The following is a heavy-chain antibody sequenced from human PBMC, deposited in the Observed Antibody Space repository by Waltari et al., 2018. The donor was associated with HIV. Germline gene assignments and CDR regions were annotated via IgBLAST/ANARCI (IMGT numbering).Heavy chain of an antibody. D-gene: IGHD6-19*01. J-gene: IGHJ6*02. CDR2: FYPADSKT. V-gene: IGHV1-24*01. Sequence: QVKLVQSGAEVKRPGASVKVSCKVSGYILTELSIHWVRQAPGKGLEWVGSFYPADSKTTYAQKFQGRGTMTEDTSTDTASMELSSLRSDDTAVYYCATARQWLVDSGMDVWGQGTTVTVSS. CDR3: ATARQWLVDSGMDV. CDR1: GYILTELS.